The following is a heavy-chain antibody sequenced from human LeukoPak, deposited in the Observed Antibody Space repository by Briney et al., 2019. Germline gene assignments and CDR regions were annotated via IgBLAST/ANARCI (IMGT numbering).Heavy chain of an antibody. D-gene: IGHD1-26*01. CDR1: GFTFSSYE. V-gene: IGHV3-48*03. J-gene: IGHJ4*02. CDR2: ISSSGSTI. CDR3: ARDPSSGSFDY. Sequence: GGSLRLSCAASGFTFSSYEMNWVRQAPGKGLEWVSYISSSGSTIYYADSVKGRFTISRDNAKNSLYLQMNSLRAEDTAVYYCARDPSSGSFDYWGQGTLVTVSS.